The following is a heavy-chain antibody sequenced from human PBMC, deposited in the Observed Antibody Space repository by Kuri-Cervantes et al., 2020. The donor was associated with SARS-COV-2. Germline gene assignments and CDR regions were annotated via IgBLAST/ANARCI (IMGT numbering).Heavy chain of an antibody. CDR1: GYTVTTYY. V-gene: IGHV1-46*01. CDR3: ARAGLGYSGFHSAFDI. Sequence: SVTVSRMASGYTVTTYYMHWVRQARGQGLEWMGVVDPGNSWTDYAQKFQGRVTMTRDTSTTTFYMELSGLGSEDTAIYHCARAGLGYSGFHSAFDIWGQGTVVTVSS. J-gene: IGHJ3*02. CDR2: VDPGNSWT. D-gene: IGHD1-26*01.